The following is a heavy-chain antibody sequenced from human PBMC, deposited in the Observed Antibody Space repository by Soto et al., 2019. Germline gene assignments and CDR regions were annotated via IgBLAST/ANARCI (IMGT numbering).Heavy chain of an antibody. Sequence: PGGSLRLSCAASGFTFSSYAMYWVRQAPGKGLEWVAVISYDGSNKYYADSVKGRFTISRDNSKNTLYLQVHSLRAEDTAVYYCARDGNCGGDCYMYYFDYWGQGTLVTVSS. CDR1: GFTFSSYA. CDR3: ARDGNCGGDCYMYYFDY. J-gene: IGHJ4*02. CDR2: ISYDGSNK. V-gene: IGHV3-30-3*01. D-gene: IGHD2-21*02.